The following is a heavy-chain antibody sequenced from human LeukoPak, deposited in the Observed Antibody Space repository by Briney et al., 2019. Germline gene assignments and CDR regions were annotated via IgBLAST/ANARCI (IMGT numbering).Heavy chain of an antibody. V-gene: IGHV3-53*01. Sequence: GSLRPSCAASGFTATSNYISWVRPPPGKGLEWVSVIYSGVSTYNADSVKGRFTISKDNSKKTLYLQMNSLRAEDKAVYYCATQYYYDGSGYYLFDYWGQGTLVTVSS. D-gene: IGHD3-22*01. CDR3: ATQYYYDGSGYYLFDY. CDR2: IYSGVST. CDR1: GFTATSNY. J-gene: IGHJ4*02.